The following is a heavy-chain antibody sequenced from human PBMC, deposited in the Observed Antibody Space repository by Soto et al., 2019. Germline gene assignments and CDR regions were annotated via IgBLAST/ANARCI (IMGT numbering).Heavy chain of an antibody. CDR3: TRVLIAAAGRGPDY. J-gene: IGHJ4*02. Sequence: GGSLRLSCAASGFTFSSYTLSWVRQAPGKGLEWVSSISSTTSYIFYADSVKGRFTVSRDNAKSSLYLQMDSLRAEDTAVYYCTRVLIAAAGRGPDYWGEGTVGPVSP. D-gene: IGHD6-13*01. CDR1: GFTFSSYT. CDR2: ISSTTSYI. V-gene: IGHV3-21*06.